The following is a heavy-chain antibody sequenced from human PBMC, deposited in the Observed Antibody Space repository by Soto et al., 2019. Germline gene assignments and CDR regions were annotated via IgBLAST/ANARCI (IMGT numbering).Heavy chain of an antibody. D-gene: IGHD3-10*01. CDR2: IYLDDDK. J-gene: IGHJ4*02. Sequence: QITLKESGPTLVKPTQTLTLTCTFSGFSLSTSGVGVGWIRQPPGKALEWLAVIYLDDDKRSSSSLKSRLTITKDTSKNQVVLTMTNMDPVDTATYYCAHHPYYGLAPYSFDYWGQGILVTVSS. CDR1: GFSLSTSGVG. CDR3: AHHPYYGLAPYSFDY. V-gene: IGHV2-5*02.